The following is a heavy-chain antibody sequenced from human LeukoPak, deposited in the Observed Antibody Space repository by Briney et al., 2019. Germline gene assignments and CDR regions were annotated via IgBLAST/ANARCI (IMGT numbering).Heavy chain of an antibody. CDR2: SYFSGST. Sequence: SETLFLTCTLSGGSISNNYWSWIRQPPGKGLEWIGYSYFSGSTKYNPSLKSRVTISIDTSKNQLSLKLSSVTAADTAVYYCARGPWFRSLVGYCANGVCYPGYWGQGTLVTVSS. V-gene: IGHV4-59*08. D-gene: IGHD2-8*01. J-gene: IGHJ4*02. CDR1: GGSISNNY. CDR3: ARGPWFRSLVGYCANGVCYPGY.